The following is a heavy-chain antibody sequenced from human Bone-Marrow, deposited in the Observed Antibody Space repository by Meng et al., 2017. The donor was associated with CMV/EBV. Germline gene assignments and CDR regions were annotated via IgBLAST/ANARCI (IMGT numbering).Heavy chain of an antibody. V-gene: IGHV1-69-2*01. CDR1: TDYY. Sequence: TDYYMHWVQQAPGKGLEWMGLVDPEDGETIYAEKFQGRVTITADTSTDTAYMELSSLRSEDTAVYYCATDLTGGYCSSTSCYQVDPWGQGTLVTVSS. J-gene: IGHJ5*02. CDR3: ATDLTGGYCSSTSCYQVDP. CDR2: VDPEDGET. D-gene: IGHD2-2*01.